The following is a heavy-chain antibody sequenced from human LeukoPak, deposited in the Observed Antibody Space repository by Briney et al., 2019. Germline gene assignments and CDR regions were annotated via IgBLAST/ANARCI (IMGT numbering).Heavy chain of an antibody. J-gene: IGHJ6*02. CDR1: GFTFSSYG. Sequence: GGSLRLSCAASGFTFSSYGMHWVRQAPGKGLEWVAVISYDGSNKYYADSVKGRFTISRDNSKNTLYLQMNSLRAEDTAVYYCARGGGYCSSTSCYYYYYYGMDVWGQGTTVTVSS. V-gene: IGHV3-30*19. CDR3: ARGGGYCSSTSCYYYYYYGMDV. D-gene: IGHD2-2*01. CDR2: ISYDGSNK.